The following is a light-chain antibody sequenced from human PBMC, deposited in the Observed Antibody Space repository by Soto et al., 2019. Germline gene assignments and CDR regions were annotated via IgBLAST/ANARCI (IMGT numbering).Light chain of an antibody. V-gene: IGLV1-47*01. CDR1: SSNIGSNY. J-gene: IGLJ3*02. CDR2: RNN. Sequence: QSVLTQPPSASGTPGQRVTISCSGSSSNIGSNYVYWYQQLPGTAPKLLIYRNNQRPSGVPDRFSGSKSGTSASLAISGLRPEDEADSYCAAWDDSLSGWVFGGGTKVTVL. CDR3: AAWDDSLSGWV.